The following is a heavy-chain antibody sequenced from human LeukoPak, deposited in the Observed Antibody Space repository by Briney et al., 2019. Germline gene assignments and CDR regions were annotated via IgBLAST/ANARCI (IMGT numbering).Heavy chain of an antibody. J-gene: IGHJ3*02. CDR1: GFTVSSNY. Sequence: GGSLRLSCAASGFTVSSNYMSWVRHAPGKGLEGVSVIYSGGSTYYADSVKGRFTISRDNSKNTLYLQMNSLRAEDTAVYYCASDVGRVDAFDIWGQGTMVTVSS. CDR2: IYSGGST. V-gene: IGHV3-66*02. CDR3: ASDVGRVDAFDI. D-gene: IGHD3-10*01.